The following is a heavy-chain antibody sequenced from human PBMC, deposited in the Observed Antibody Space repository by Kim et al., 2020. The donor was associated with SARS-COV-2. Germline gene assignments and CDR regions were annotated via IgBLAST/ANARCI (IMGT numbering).Heavy chain of an antibody. Sequence: GESLKISCKGSGYSFTSYWIGWVRQMPGKGLEWMGIIYPGDSDTRYSPSFQGQVTISADKSISTAYLQWSSLKASDTAMYYCARATGWLQLGYYYGMDVWGQGTTVTVSS. CDR1: GYSFTSYW. CDR2: IYPGDSDT. CDR3: ARATGWLQLGYYYGMDV. D-gene: IGHD5-12*01. J-gene: IGHJ6*02. V-gene: IGHV5-51*01.